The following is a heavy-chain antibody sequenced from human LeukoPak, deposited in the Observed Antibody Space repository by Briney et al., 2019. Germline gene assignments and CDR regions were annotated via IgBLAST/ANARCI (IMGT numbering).Heavy chain of an antibody. CDR3: ARVTIGKKRSQLYYFDY. V-gene: IGHV4-4*02. D-gene: IGHD1-1*01. CDR1: GGSISSNNW. Sequence: SETLSLTCAVSGGSISSNNWWGWVRQPPGKGLEWIGYIYYSGSTYYNPSLKSRVTISVDTSKNQFSLKLSSVTAADTAVYYCARVTIGKKRSQLYYFDYWGQGTLVTVSS. J-gene: IGHJ4*02. CDR2: IYYSGST.